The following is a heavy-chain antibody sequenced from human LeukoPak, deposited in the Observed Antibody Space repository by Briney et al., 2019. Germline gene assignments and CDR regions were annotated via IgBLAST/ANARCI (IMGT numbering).Heavy chain of an antibody. Sequence: SVKVSCKASGFTFTSSAVQWVRQARGQRLEWIGWIVVGGGNTNYAQKFQERVTITRDMSTSTAYMELSSLRSEDTAVYYCAAHLNIAVALYWGQGTLVTVSS. V-gene: IGHV1-58*01. CDR1: GFTFTSSA. J-gene: IGHJ4*02. CDR3: AAHLNIAVALY. CDR2: IVVGGGNT. D-gene: IGHD6-19*01.